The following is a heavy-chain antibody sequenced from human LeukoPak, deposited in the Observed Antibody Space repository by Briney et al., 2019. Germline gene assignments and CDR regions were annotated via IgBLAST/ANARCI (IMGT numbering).Heavy chain of an antibody. D-gene: IGHD6-19*01. J-gene: IGHJ3*01. CDR1: GYTFTSTG. Sequence: GASVKVSCKASGYTFTSTGFCWVRQTPGQGREWMGWVSSYNGNTNYAQKFQGRVTMTTDTSTNTAYMELRSLRSDDTAVYFCARDAPQWRNAFDFWGQGTMVTVSS. CDR3: ARDAPQWRNAFDF. CDR2: VSSYNGNT. V-gene: IGHV1-18*01.